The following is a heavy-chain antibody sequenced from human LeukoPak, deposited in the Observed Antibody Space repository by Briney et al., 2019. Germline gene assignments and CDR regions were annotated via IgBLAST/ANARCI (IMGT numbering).Heavy chain of an antibody. CDR3: ASFPDCSSTSCYLNWFDP. Sequence: SETLSLTCAVYGGSFSGYYWSWIRQPPGKGLEWIGEINHSGSTNYNPSLKSRVTISVDTSKNQFPLKLSSVTAADTAVYYCASFPDCSSTSCYLNWFDPWGQGTLVTVSS. D-gene: IGHD2-2*01. J-gene: IGHJ5*02. CDR2: INHSGST. V-gene: IGHV4-34*01. CDR1: GGSFSGYY.